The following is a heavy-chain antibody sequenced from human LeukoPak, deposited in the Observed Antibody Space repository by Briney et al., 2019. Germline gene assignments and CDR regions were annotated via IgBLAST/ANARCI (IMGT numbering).Heavy chain of an antibody. CDR3: ARDNVAGSGSPGNWFDP. V-gene: IGHV3-21*01. CDR1: GFTFSSYS. D-gene: IGHD3-10*01. J-gene: IGHJ5*02. CDR2: ISSSSSYI. Sequence: PGGSLRLSCAASGFTFSSYSMNWVRQAPGKGLEWVSSISSSSSYIYYADSVKGRFTISRDNSKNTLYLQMNSLRAEDTAVYYCARDNVAGSGSPGNWFDPWGQGTLVTVSS.